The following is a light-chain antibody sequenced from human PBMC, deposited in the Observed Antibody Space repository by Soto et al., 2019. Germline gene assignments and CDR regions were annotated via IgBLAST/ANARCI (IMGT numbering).Light chain of an antibody. Sequence: QSVLTQPPSVSGAPGQRVTISCTGSSSNIGAGYDVHWYQQLPGTAPKLLIYGNSNRPSGVPDLFSGSKSGTSASLAITGLQAEDEADYYFQSYDSSLGGVVFGGGTKLTVL. J-gene: IGLJ2*01. CDR3: QSYDSSLGGVV. CDR1: SSNIGAGYD. CDR2: GNS. V-gene: IGLV1-40*01.